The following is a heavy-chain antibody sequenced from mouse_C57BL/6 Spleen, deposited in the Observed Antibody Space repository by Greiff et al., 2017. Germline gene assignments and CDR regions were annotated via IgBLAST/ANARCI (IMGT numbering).Heavy chain of an antibody. J-gene: IGHJ4*01. Sequence: QVQLQQPGTELVKPGASVKLSCKASGYTFTSYWMHWVKQRPGPGLEWIGNINPSNGGTNYNQKFKSKATLTVDKSSSTAYMQLSSLTSEDSAVYYCASSLLYYGNSYAMDYWGQGTSVTVSS. CDR2: INPSNGGT. CDR3: ASSLLYYGNSYAMDY. D-gene: IGHD2-1*01. CDR1: GYTFTSYW. V-gene: IGHV1-53*01.